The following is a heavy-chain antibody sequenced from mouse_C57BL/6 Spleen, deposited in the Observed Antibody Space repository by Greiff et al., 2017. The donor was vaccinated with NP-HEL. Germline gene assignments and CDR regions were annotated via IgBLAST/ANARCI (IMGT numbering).Heavy chain of an antibody. CDR2: IDPSDSYT. CDR3: ARSHYGSSSAY. V-gene: IGHV1-69*01. D-gene: IGHD1-1*01. CDR1: GYTFTSYW. Sequence: VQLQQSGAELVMPGASVKLSCKASGYTFTSYWMHWVKQRPGQGLEWIGEIDPSDSYTNYNQKFKGKSTLTVDKSSSTAYMQLSSLTSEDSAVYYCARSHYGSSSAYWGQGTLVTVSA. J-gene: IGHJ3*01.